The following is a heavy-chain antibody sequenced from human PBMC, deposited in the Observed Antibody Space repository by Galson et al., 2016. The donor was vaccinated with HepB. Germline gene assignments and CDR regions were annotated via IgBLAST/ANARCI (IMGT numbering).Heavy chain of an antibody. CDR3: VKDGRGFSGYVQFDY. V-gene: IGHV3-64D*06. Sequence: SLRLSCAGSGFTFSSYAMHWVRQAPGKGLEYVSVISSNGGSTYYADSVKGRFTISRDNSKNTLYLQLSSLRAEDTAVYYCVKDGRGFSGYVQFDYWGQGTLVTVSS. D-gene: IGHD5-12*01. J-gene: IGHJ4*02. CDR1: GFTFSSYA. CDR2: ISSNGGST.